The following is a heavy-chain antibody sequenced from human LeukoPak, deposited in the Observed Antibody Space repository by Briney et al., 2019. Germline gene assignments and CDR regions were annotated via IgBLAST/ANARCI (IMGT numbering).Heavy chain of an antibody. V-gene: IGHV3-73*01. CDR2: IRSKANSYGT. CDR1: GFTFSGSA. Sequence: GGSLRLSCAASGFTFSGSAMHWVRQASGKGLEWVGRIRSKANSYGTAYAASVKGRFTISRDDSKNTAYLQMNSLKTEDTAVYYCTSLAYSSSSGLDYWGQGTLVTVSS. J-gene: IGHJ4*02. D-gene: IGHD6-6*01. CDR3: TSLAYSSSSGLDY.